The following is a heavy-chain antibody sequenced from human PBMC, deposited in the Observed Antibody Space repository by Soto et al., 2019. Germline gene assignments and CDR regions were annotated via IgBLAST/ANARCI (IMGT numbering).Heavy chain of an antibody. CDR1: GGTFSSYA. CDR3: ASHVPKPLRYLFDP. J-gene: IGHJ5*02. V-gene: IGHV1-69*01. Sequence: QVQLVQSGAEVKKPGSSVKVSCKASGGTFSSYAISWVRQAPGQGLEWMGGIIPIFGTANYAQKFQGRVTITADESTSTAYMELSSLRSEDTAVYYCASHVPKPLRYLFDPWGQGTLVTVSS. CDR2: IIPIFGTA. D-gene: IGHD2-2*01.